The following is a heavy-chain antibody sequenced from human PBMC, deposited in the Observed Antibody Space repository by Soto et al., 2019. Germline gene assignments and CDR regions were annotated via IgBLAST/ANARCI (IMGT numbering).Heavy chain of an antibody. CDR1: GFTFSSYS. V-gene: IGHV3-21*01. CDR2: ISSSSSYI. Sequence: GGSLRLSCAASGFTFSSYSMNWVRQAPGKGLEWVSSISSSSSYIYYADSVKGRFTIYRDNAKNSLYLQMNSLRAEDTVVYYCARDPVAVADKYVDYWGQGTLVTVSS. CDR3: ARDPVAVADKYVDY. J-gene: IGHJ4*02. D-gene: IGHD6-19*01.